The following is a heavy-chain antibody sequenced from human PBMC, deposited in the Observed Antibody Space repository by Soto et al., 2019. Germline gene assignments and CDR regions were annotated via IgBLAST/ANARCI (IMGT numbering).Heavy chain of an antibody. CDR2: IYYSGST. D-gene: IGHD3-10*01. J-gene: IGHJ4*02. CDR3: ARVRATYYYGSGSH. CDR1: GGSISSGDYY. V-gene: IGHV4-30-4*01. Sequence: PSETLSLTCTVSGGSISSGDYYWSWIRQPPGKGLEWIGYIYYSGSTYYNPSLKSRVTISVDTSKNQFSLKLSSVTAADTAVYYCARVRATYYYGSGSHWGQGTLVTVSS.